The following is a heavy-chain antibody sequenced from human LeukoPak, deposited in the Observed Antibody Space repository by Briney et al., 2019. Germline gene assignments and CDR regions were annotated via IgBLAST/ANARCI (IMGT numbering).Heavy chain of an antibody. D-gene: IGHD6-13*01. CDR2: INPSGGST. CDR3: GSYSSSWYSFGY. J-gene: IGHJ4*02. V-gene: IGHV1-46*01. CDR1: GYTFTSYY. Sequence: ASVKVSCKASGYTFTSYYMHWLRQAPGQGLEWMGIINPSGGSTSYAQKFQGRVTMTRDTSTSTVYMELSSLRSEDTAVYYCGSYSSSWYSFGYWGQGTLVTVSS.